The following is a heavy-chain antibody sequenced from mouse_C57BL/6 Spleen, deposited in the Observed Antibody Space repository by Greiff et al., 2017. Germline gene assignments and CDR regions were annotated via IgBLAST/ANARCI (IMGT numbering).Heavy chain of an antibody. Sequence: QVQLQQPGAELVMPGASVKLSCKASGYTFTSYWMHWVKQRPGQGLEWIGEIDPSDSYTNYNQKFKGKSTLTVDKSSSTAYMQLSSLTSADSAVYYCARDYYGSSQAWFAYWGQGTLVTVSA. CDR3: ARDYYGSSQAWFAY. V-gene: IGHV1-69*01. CDR1: GYTFTSYW. CDR2: IDPSDSYT. J-gene: IGHJ3*01. D-gene: IGHD1-1*01.